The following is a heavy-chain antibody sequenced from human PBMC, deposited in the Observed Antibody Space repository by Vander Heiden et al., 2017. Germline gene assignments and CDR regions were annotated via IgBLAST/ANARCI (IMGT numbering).Heavy chain of an antibody. V-gene: IGHV4-39*01. CDR3: ASLSIQWLVPDY. D-gene: IGHD6-19*01. Sequence: QLQLQESGPGLVKPSETLSLTCTVSGGSISSSSYYWGWIRQPPGKGLEWIGSIYYSGITYYNPSLKSRVTISVDTSKNQFSLKLSSVTAADTAVYYCASLSIQWLVPDYWGQGTLVTVSS. CDR2: IYYSGIT. J-gene: IGHJ4*02. CDR1: GGSISSSSYY.